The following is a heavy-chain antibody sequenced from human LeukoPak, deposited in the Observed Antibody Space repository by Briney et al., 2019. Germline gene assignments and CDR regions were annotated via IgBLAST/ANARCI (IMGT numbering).Heavy chain of an antibody. J-gene: IGHJ4*02. V-gene: IGHV4-59*01. Sequence: SETLSLTCTVSGGSISSYYWSWIRQPPGKGLEWIAYIYYSGSTDYNPSLKSRVTISVDTSKNQFSLKLSSVTAADTAVYYCARGLGTTSPVDYWGQGTLVTVSS. CDR2: IYYSGST. D-gene: IGHD1-26*01. CDR1: GGSISSYY. CDR3: ARGLGTTSPVDY.